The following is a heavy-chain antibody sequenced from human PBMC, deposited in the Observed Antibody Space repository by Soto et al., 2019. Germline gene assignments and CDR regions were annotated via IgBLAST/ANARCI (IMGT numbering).Heavy chain of an antibody. D-gene: IGHD3-10*01. CDR3: GIIMVRGVISCVFDI. Sequence: QVQLVQSGAEVKKPGASVKVSCKASGYTFTSYGISWVRQAPGQGLEWMGWISAYNGNTNYAQKLQGRVTMTTDTYTSTAYMELRRLRSDDTAGYYCGIIMVRGVISCVFDIWGQGTMVTVSS. CDR1: GYTFTSYG. CDR2: ISAYNGNT. J-gene: IGHJ3*02. V-gene: IGHV1-18*04.